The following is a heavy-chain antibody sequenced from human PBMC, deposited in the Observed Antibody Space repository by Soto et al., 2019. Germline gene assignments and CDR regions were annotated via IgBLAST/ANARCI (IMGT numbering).Heavy chain of an antibody. CDR1: GGTFSSYA. D-gene: IGHD6-19*01. CDR3: ARGYSSGWYCGY. V-gene: IGHV1-69*13. Sequence: GASVKVSCKASGGTFSSYAIGWVRQAPGQGLGWMGGIIPIFGTANYAQKFQGRVTITADESTSTAYMELSSLRSEDTAVYYCARGYSSGWYCGYWGQGTLVTVSS. CDR2: IIPIFGTA. J-gene: IGHJ4*02.